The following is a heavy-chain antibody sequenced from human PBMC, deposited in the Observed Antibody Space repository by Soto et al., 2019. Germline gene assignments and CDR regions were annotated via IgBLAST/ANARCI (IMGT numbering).Heavy chain of an antibody. V-gene: IGHV3-7*04. CDR2: IKQDGNEK. CDR1: GLTFSSNL. CDR3: PRVVGDPNWFDH. D-gene: IGHD1-26*01. Sequence: GGSLRLSCAASGLTFSSNLMSWVRQAPGRGLECVANIKQDGNEKYYVDSVKGRFTISRDNAKNSLYLQMNSLRAEDTAVYYCPRVVGDPNWFDHWGQGTLVTVSS. J-gene: IGHJ5*02.